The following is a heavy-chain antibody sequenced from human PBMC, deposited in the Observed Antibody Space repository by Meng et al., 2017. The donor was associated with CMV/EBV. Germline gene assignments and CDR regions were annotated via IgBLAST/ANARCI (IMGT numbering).Heavy chain of an antibody. CDR1: GGTFSSYA. Sequence: SVKVSFKASGGTFSSYAISWVRQAPGQGLEWMGGIIPIFGTANYAQKFQGRVTITTDESTSTAYMELSSLRSEDTAVYYCARDGSKYQLLKDYYYYGMDVWGQGTTVTVSS. CDR3: ARDGSKYQLLKDYYYYGMDV. V-gene: IGHV1-69*05. J-gene: IGHJ6*02. D-gene: IGHD2-2*01. CDR2: IIPIFGTA.